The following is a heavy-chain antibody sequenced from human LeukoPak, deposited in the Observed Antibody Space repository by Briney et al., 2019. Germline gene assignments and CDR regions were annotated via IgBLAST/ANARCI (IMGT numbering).Heavy chain of an antibody. CDR3: GRHGGGDLYYHFDS. D-gene: IGHD3-16*01. V-gene: IGHV4-39*01. CDR2: VLYSGGA. CDR1: GVSISSTTYY. Sequence: PSETLSLTCTASGVSISSTTYYWGWIRRPPGQGLEWIGSVLYSGGAYYNPSLKSRVTIFVDTSKNQISLKLSSVTAADTAVYYCGRHGGGDLYYHFDSWGQGTLVTVSS. J-gene: IGHJ4*02.